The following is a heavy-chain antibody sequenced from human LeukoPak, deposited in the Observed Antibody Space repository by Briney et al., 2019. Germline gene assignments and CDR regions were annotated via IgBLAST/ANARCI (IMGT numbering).Heavy chain of an antibody. CDR2: IYYSGST. D-gene: IGHD6-19*01. J-gene: IGHJ3*02. CDR1: GGSVSNGNFY. Sequence: SETLSLTCTVSGGSVSNGNFYWSWLRQPPGKALEWIGYIYYSGSTNYNPSLKSRVTISVDTSKNQFSLKLSSVTAADTAVYYCARAGGIAVADAFDIWGQGTMVTVSS. CDR3: ARAGGIAVADAFDI. V-gene: IGHV4-61*01.